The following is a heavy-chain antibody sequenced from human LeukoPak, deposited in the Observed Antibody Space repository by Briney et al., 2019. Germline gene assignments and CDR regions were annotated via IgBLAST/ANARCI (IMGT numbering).Heavy chain of an antibody. CDR3: ATDGYCSGGSCYSYDN. J-gene: IGHJ4*02. V-gene: IGHV3-15*01. CDR2: FKSKTDGGTT. CDR1: GITFNTAW. D-gene: IGHD2-15*01. Sequence: GGSLRLSCAVSGITFNTAWMTWVRQAPGKGLEWVGRFKSKTDGGTTDYAAFAKGRFTISRDDSKSTVWLQMSSLKTEDTAVYFCATDGYCSGGSCYSYDNWGQGTLVTVSS.